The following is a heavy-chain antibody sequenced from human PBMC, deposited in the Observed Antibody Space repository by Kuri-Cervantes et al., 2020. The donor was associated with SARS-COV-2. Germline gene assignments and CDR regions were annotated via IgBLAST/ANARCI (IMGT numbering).Heavy chain of an antibody. V-gene: IGHV4-34*01. J-gene: IGHJ4*02. CDR1: GGSFSGYY. D-gene: IGHD6-13*01. CDR3: ARDSGIAEGYFDY. CDR2: INHSGST. Sequence: ESLKISCAVYGGSFSGYYWSWIRQPPGKGLEWIGEINHSGSTNYNPSLKSRVTISVDTSKNQFSLQLNSVTPEDTAVYYCARDSGIAEGYFDYWGQGTLVTVSS.